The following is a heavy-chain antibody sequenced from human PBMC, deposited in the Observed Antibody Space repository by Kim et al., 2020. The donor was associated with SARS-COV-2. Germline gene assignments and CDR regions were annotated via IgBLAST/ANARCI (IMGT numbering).Heavy chain of an antibody. CDR3: ARGWAFDI. V-gene: IGHV3-74*01. J-gene: IGHJ3*02. Sequence: DGSTTAYADSMEGRFSISRDNAKNPLYLQMNSLRAEETAVYYCARGWAFDIWGQGTMVTVSS. D-gene: IGHD2-15*01. CDR2: DGSTT.